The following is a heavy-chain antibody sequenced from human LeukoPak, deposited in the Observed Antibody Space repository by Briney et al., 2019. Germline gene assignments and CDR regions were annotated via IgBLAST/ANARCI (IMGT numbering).Heavy chain of an antibody. CDR3: ARLNLPILVVAAIHGWFDP. J-gene: IGHJ5*02. CDR2: IYYSGAT. CDR1: GGSISSSSYY. Sequence: PSETLSLTCTVSGGSISSSSYYWGWIRQPPGKGLEWIASIYYSGATYYNPSLKSRVTISVDTSKNQFSLKLSSVTAADTAVYYCARLNLPILVVAAIHGWFDPWGQGTLVTVSS. D-gene: IGHD2-15*01. V-gene: IGHV4-39*07.